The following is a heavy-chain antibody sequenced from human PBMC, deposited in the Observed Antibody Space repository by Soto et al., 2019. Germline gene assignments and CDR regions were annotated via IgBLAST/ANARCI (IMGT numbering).Heavy chain of an antibody. J-gene: IGHJ4*02. Sequence: EDQLVESGGGLVQPGGSLRLTCAVSGFSFRSDWMNWVRQAPGKGLEWVAHTNQDGSEKYYLDSVKGRFTIFRDNAQNSLYLQMNSLRAEDTAVYYCSGGVGDAIWGQGTLVTVSS. D-gene: IGHD1-26*01. V-gene: IGHV3-7*04. CDR1: GFSFRSDW. CDR2: TNQDGSEK. CDR3: SGGVGDAI.